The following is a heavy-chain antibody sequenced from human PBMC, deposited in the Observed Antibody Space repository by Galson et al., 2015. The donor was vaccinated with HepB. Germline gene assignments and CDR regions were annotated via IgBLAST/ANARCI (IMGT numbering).Heavy chain of an antibody. J-gene: IGHJ6*03. CDR1: GGSIRGNY. CDR3: AKGPSGIPYYYYMDV. Sequence: TLSLTCAVSGGSIRGNYWSWIRQPPRKSLEWIGYIYYTGVTKHNPSLESRVTMSVDAPKNQFSLRLSSVTAADTAVYYCAKGPSGIPYYYYMDVWGKGTTVTVSS. CDR2: IYYTGVT. V-gene: IGHV4-59*01.